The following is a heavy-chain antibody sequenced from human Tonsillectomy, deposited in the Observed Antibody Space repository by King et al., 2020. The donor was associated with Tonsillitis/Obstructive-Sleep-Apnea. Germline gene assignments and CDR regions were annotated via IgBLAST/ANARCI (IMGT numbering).Heavy chain of an antibody. CDR1: GGTFSSYG. Sequence: QLVQSGAEVKKPGSSVKVSCKASGGTFSSYGISWVRQAPGQGLEWMGGIIPILGIANYAQKFQGRVTITAGKSTSTAYMELSSLRSEDTAVYYFARAKNDRSCYPDYYYGMDVWGQGTTVTVSS. V-gene: IGHV1-69*10. CDR2: IIPILGIA. D-gene: IGHD3-22*01. CDR3: ARAKNDRSCYPDYYYGMDV. J-gene: IGHJ6*02.